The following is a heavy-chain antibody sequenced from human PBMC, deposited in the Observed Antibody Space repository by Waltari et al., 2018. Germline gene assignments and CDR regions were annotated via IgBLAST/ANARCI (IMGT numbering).Heavy chain of an antibody. CDR1: IFPFSNYP. CDR3: AKEWEDTAMVAYYFDS. CDR2: ITGSGLTT. Sequence: EVHLLESGGGLVQPGGSLRLSCTTSIFPFSNYPLSWVRQAPGKGLEWVSAITGSGLTTYYADSVKGRFTVSRDNSRNTVFLQMNTLRGDDTAVYYCAKEWEDTAMVAYYFDSWGQGTLVTVSS. V-gene: IGHV3-23*01. J-gene: IGHJ4*02. D-gene: IGHD5-18*01.